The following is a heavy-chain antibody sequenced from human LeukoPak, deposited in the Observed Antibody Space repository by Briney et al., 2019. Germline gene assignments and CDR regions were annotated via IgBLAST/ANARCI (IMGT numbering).Heavy chain of an antibody. J-gene: IGHJ4*02. D-gene: IGHD3-10*01. V-gene: IGHV3-7*01. CDR1: GFTFSDFW. CDR3: ARDRYYVSGTYYRFDY. CDR2: INRDGSEK. Sequence: GGSLRLSCAASGFTFSDFWMMWVRQAPGKGLEWGANINRDGSEKNYVDSVKGRFTISRDNARNSLYLQMNTLRAEETAVYYCARDRYYVSGTYYRFDYWGPGALVTVSS.